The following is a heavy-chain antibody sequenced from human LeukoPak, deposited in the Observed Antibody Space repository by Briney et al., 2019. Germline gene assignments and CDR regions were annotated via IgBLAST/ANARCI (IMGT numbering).Heavy chain of an antibody. Sequence: GGSLRVSCAASEFTFSSYVMSWVRQAPGKGLEWVSAISGSGTSTFYADSVKGRFTISRDNSKNTLYLQMNSLRDEDTAVYYCAKGGGCIVGGTCSLSYYYGMDVWGQGTTVTVSS. CDR1: EFTFSSYV. J-gene: IGHJ6*02. D-gene: IGHD1-26*01. V-gene: IGHV3-23*01. CDR2: ISGSGTST. CDR3: AKGGGCIVGGTCSLSYYYGMDV.